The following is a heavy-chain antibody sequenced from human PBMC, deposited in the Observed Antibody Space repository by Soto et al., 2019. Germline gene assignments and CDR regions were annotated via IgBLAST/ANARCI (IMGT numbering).Heavy chain of an antibody. CDR1: GFTFSSYA. CDR2: ISYDGSNK. Sequence: QVQLVESGGGVVQPGRSLRLSCAASGFTFSSYAMHWVRRAPGKGLEWVAVISYDGSNKYYADSVKGRFTISRDNSKNTLYLQMNSLRAEDTAVYYCARGIAAAGTEGMDVWGQGTTVTVSS. CDR3: ARGIAAAGTEGMDV. D-gene: IGHD6-13*01. V-gene: IGHV3-30-3*01. J-gene: IGHJ6*02.